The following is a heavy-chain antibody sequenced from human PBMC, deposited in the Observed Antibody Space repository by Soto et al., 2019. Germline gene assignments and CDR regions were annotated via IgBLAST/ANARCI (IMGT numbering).Heavy chain of an antibody. V-gene: IGHV2-5*02. J-gene: IGHJ4*02. CDR1: GFSLSTSGVG. Sequence: QITLKESGPTLVKPTQTLTLTCTFSGFSLSTSGVGVGWIRQPPGKALEWLALIYWDDDKGYSPSLKSRLTITKDPHKNQVGLTMTNMDPLDTATYYCGHMDTTVTRRWGQGILVTVSS. CDR3: GHMDTTVTRR. CDR2: IYWDDDK. D-gene: IGHD4-17*01.